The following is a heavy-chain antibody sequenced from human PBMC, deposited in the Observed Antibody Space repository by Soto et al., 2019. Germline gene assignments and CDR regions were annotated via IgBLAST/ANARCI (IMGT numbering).Heavy chain of an antibody. V-gene: IGHV3-33*01. CDR3: ARGRLWFGELMFDY. D-gene: IGHD3-10*01. Sequence: QAQLVESGGGVVQPGRSLRLSCAASGFTFSSYGMHWVRQAPGKGLEWVAVIWYDGSNKYYADSVKGRFTISRDNSKNTLYLQMNSLRAEDTAVYYCARGRLWFGELMFDYWGQGTLVTVSS. CDR1: GFTFSSYG. CDR2: IWYDGSNK. J-gene: IGHJ4*02.